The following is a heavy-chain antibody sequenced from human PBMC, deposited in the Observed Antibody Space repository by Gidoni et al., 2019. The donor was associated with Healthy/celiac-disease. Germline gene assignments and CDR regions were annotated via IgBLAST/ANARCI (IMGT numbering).Heavy chain of an antibody. Sequence: ASGYTFTGYYMHWVRQAPGQGLAWTGWINPNSGGTNYAQKFQGRVSITRDTSISTAYMELSRLRSDDTAVYYCEIAAAGTSYWGQGTLVTVSS. J-gene: IGHJ4*02. CDR1: GYTFTGYY. D-gene: IGHD6-13*01. V-gene: IGHV1-2*02. CDR2: INPNSGGT. CDR3: EIAAAGTSY.